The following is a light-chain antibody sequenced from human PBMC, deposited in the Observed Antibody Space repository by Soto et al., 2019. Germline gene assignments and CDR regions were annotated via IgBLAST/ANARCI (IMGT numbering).Light chain of an antibody. Sequence: DIVMTQSPDSLAVSLGERATINCKSSQSVLYSSNNKNYLAWYQQKPGQPPKLLIYWASTRESGVPDRFSGSGSGTDFTLNISRMQHADVAVYYCQQYYSTPRTFGGGTKVETK. V-gene: IGKV4-1*01. CDR2: WAS. J-gene: IGKJ4*01. CDR3: QQYYSTPRT. CDR1: QSVLYSSNNKNY.